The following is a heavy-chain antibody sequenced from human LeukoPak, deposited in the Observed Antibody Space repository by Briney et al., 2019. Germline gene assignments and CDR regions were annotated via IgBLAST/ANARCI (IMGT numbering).Heavy chain of an antibody. CDR1: GGSISSFY. V-gene: IGHV4-59*01. Sequence: SETLSLTCSVSGGSISSFYWTWIRQSPGEGLEWIGYIFYTGSTTYNPSLKSRVTISLGTSRNQFSLNLSSVTAADTAVYYCARAGLSFDYWGQGALVTVSS. J-gene: IGHJ4*02. CDR3: ARAGLSFDY. CDR2: IFYTGST. D-gene: IGHD3/OR15-3a*01.